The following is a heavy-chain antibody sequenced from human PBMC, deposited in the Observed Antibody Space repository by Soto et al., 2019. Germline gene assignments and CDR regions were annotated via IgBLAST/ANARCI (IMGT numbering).Heavy chain of an antibody. CDR1: GFTFSSYG. Sequence: GGSLRLSCAASGFTFSSYGMHWVRQAPGKGLEWVAVISYDGSNKYYADSVKGRFTISRDNSKNTLYLQMNSLRAEDTAVYYCAKDTAGVLDYWGQGTLVTVSS. D-gene: IGHD2-21*02. CDR3: AKDTAGVLDY. J-gene: IGHJ4*02. CDR2: ISYDGSNK. V-gene: IGHV3-30*18.